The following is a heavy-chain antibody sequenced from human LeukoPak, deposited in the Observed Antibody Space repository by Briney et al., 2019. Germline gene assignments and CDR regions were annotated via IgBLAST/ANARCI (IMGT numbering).Heavy chain of an antibody. V-gene: IGHV4-59*01. CDR3: ARVLNPWFGEFAFDY. CDR2: IYYSGST. D-gene: IGHD3-10*01. J-gene: IGHJ4*02. Sequence: PSETLSLTCTVSGDPISSYYWSWIRQPPGKRLEWIGYIYYSGSTNYNPSLKSRLTISLDTSKNQFSLKLSSVTAADTAVYYCARVLNPWFGEFAFDYWGQGALVIVSS. CDR1: GDPISSYY.